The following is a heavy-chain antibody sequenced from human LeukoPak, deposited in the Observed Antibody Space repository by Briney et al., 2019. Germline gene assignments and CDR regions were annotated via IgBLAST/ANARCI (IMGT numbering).Heavy chain of an antibody. CDR3: ARSVATTRRVDY. D-gene: IGHD5-12*01. CDR2: IYSGGST. V-gene: IGHV3-53*01. J-gene: IGHJ4*02. Sequence: AGSLRLSCSASGFTVSSNYMSWVHQAPGKGLEWVSVIYSGGSTYYADPVKGRFTISRDNSTNTLYLQMHSLGAADTAVYYCARSVATTRRVDYWGQGTLVTVSS. CDR1: GFTVSSNY.